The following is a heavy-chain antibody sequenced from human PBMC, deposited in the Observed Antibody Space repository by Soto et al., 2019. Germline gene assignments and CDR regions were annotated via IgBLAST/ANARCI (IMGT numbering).Heavy chain of an antibody. J-gene: IGHJ6*02. CDR3: ARSGYSSGWRHYYGMDV. D-gene: IGHD6-19*01. CDR1: GGSISSYY. Sequence: PSETLSLTCTVSGGSISSYYWSWIRQPPGKGLEWIGYIYYSGSTNYNPSLKSRVTISVDTSKNQFSLKLSSVTAADTAVYYCARSGYSSGWRHYYGMDVWGQGTTVTSP. V-gene: IGHV4-59*01. CDR2: IYYSGST.